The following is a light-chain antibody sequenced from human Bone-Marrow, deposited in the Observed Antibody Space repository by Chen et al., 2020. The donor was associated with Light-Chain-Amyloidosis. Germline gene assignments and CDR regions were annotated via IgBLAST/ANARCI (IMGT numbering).Light chain of an antibody. CDR3: TSADSSGTYEVI. CDR1: DLPTKY. Sequence: SYELTQPPSVAVSPGQTARITCSGDDLPTKYAYWYQQKPGQAPVLVIHRDTERPSGISERFSGSSSGTTATLTISRVQAEDEADYHCTSADSSGTYEVIFGGGTKLTVL. V-gene: IGLV3-25*03. CDR2: RDT. J-gene: IGLJ2*01.